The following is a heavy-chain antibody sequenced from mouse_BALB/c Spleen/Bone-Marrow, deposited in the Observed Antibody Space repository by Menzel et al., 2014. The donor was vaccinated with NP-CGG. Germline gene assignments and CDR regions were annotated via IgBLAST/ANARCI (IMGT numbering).Heavy chain of an antibody. CDR1: GYSITSDYA. V-gene: IGHV3-2*02. Sequence: VQLQQSGPGLVKPSQSLSLTCTVTGYSITSDYAWNWIRQFPGNKLEWMGYISYSANTNYNPSLKSRISITRDTSKNQFFLQLNSVTAEDTATYYCTRGTTAGFAYWGLGTLVTFSA. D-gene: IGHD1-2*01. CDR2: ISYSANT. J-gene: IGHJ3*01. CDR3: TRGTTAGFAY.